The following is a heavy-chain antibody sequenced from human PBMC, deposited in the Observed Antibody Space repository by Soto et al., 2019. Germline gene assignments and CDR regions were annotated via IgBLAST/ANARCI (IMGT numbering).Heavy chain of an antibody. V-gene: IGHV3-30*18. Sequence: PGGSLRLSCAASGFTFSTYGMHWVRQAPGKGLEWVAVLSYDGSNKYYADSVEGRFTISRDNSKNTLYLQMNSLRGEDTAVYYCAKSTRGYSYGSDYWGQGTLVTVSS. CDR3: AKSTRGYSYGSDY. D-gene: IGHD5-18*01. CDR2: LSYDGSNK. J-gene: IGHJ4*02. CDR1: GFTFSTYG.